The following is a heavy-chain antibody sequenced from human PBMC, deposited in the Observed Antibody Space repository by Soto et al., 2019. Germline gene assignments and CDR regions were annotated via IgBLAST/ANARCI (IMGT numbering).Heavy chain of an antibody. J-gene: IGHJ4*02. Sequence: SETLSLTCTVSGVSIGSNSYYWAWIRQPPGKGLEWIATIYYSGTIRYYNPSLESRVTISIDPSNNQFSLNLSSVTAADTAVYYCARPKSPGYFDYWGQGTLVTVSS. CDR3: ARPKSPGYFDY. V-gene: IGHV4-39*01. CDR1: GVSIGSNSYY. CDR2: IYYSGTIR.